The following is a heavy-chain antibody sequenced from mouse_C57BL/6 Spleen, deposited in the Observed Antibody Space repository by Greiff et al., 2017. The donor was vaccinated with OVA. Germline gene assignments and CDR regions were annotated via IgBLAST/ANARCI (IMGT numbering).Heavy chain of an antibody. Sequence: VKLQESGPELVKPGASVKISCKASGYSFTSYYIHWVKQRPGQGLEWIGWIYPGSGNTKYNEKFKGKATLTADTSSSTAYMQLSSLTSEDSAVYYCAYYDSFAYWGQGTLVTVSA. CDR1: GYSFTSYY. CDR2: IYPGSGNT. CDR3: AYYDSFAY. D-gene: IGHD2-4*01. J-gene: IGHJ3*01. V-gene: IGHV1-66*01.